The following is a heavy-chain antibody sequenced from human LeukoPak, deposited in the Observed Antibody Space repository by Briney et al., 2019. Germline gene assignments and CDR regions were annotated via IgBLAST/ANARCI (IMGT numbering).Heavy chain of an antibody. D-gene: IGHD2-2*01. CDR3: ARLSTGVVPAARDY. J-gene: IGHJ4*02. Sequence: ASVKVSCKASGYTFTNFGISWVRQAPGQGLEWMGWINPNSGGTNYAQKFQGRVTMTRDTSISTAYMELSRLRSDDTAVYYCARLSTGVVPAARDYWGQGTLVTVSS. CDR1: GYTFTNFG. V-gene: IGHV1-2*02. CDR2: INPNSGGT.